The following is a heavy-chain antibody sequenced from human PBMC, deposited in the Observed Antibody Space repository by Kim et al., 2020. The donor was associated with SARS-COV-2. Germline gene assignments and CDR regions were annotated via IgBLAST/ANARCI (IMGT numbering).Heavy chain of an antibody. CDR3: ARADSYSSGWTWGEYFQH. Sequence: ASVKVSCKASGYTFTSYGISWVRQAPGQGLEWMGWFSAYNGNTNYAQKRQGRVTMTTDTSTSTAYMELRSLRSDDTAVYYCARADSYSSGWTWGEYFQHWGQGTLVTVSS. V-gene: IGHV1-18*01. CDR1: GYTFTSYG. CDR2: FSAYNGNT. J-gene: IGHJ1*01. D-gene: IGHD6-19*01.